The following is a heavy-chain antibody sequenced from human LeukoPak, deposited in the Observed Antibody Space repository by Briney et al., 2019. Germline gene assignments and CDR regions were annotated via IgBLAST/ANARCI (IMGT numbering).Heavy chain of an antibody. J-gene: IGHJ4*02. V-gene: IGHV3-7*01. Sequence: PGGPLRLSCAASGFTFSSYWMSWVRQAPGKGLEWVANIKQDGSEKYYVDSVKGRFTISRDNAKNSLYLQMNSLRAEDTAVYYCASASGVGAYYFDYWGQGTLVTVSS. CDR3: ASASGVGAYYFDY. D-gene: IGHD1-26*01. CDR1: GFTFSSYW. CDR2: IKQDGSEK.